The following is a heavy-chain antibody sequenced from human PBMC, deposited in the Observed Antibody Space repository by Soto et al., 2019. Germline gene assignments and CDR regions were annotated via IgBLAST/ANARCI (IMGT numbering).Heavy chain of an antibody. Sequence: PSVKVSCKASGYTFTSYYMHWVRQAPGQGLEWMGIINPSGGSTSYAQKFQGRVTMTRDTSTSTVYMELSSLRSEDTAVYYCARDLGYCSGVSCYGSYNWFDPWGQGTLVIVSS. D-gene: IGHD2-15*01. CDR2: INPSGGST. CDR1: GYTFTSYY. CDR3: ARDLGYCSGVSCYGSYNWFDP. J-gene: IGHJ5*02. V-gene: IGHV1-46*03.